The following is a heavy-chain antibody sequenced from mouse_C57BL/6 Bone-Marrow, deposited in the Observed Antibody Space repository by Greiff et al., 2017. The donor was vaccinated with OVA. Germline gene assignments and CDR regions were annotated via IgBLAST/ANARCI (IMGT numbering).Heavy chain of an antibody. CDR3: ARWEWLRQYYFDY. CDR1: GYTFTSYG. J-gene: IGHJ2*01. D-gene: IGHD2-2*01. Sequence: VQLVESGAELARPGASVKLSCKASGYTFTSYGISWVKQRTGQGLEWIGEIYPRSGNTYYNEKFKGKATLTADKSSSTAYMELRSLTSEDSAVYFCARWEWLRQYYFDYWGQGTTLTVSS. CDR2: IYPRSGNT. V-gene: IGHV1-81*01.